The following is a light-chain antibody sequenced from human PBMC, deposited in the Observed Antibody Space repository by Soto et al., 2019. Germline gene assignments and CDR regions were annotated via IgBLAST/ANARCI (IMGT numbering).Light chain of an antibody. CDR2: GAS. J-gene: IGKJ1*01. CDR1: QSVSSSY. Sequence: EIVLPPAPVTLCLSPADRASLSCRASQSVSSSYLAWYQQKPGQAPRLLIYGASSRATGIPDRFSGSGSGTDFTLTISRLEPEDFAVYYCQQYGSSPRTFGQGTKVDIK. V-gene: IGKV3-20*01. CDR3: QQYGSSPRT.